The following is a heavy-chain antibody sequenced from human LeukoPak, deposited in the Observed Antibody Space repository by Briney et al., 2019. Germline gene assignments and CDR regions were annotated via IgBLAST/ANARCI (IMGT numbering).Heavy chain of an antibody. CDR2: IYYRGST. CDR3: ARGGSSYYDSRGYYLD. V-gene: IGHV4-61*08. J-gene: IGHJ4*02. Sequence: SQTLTLTCTASGGTITSDGYYWGCHRHPPGKGRVGSGYIYYRGSTSYNPSLKSRITISGDTSNNQFSLRLSSVTAADPAVYYCARGGSSYYDSRGYYLDWGQGALVTVSS. D-gene: IGHD3-22*01. CDR1: GGTITSDGYY.